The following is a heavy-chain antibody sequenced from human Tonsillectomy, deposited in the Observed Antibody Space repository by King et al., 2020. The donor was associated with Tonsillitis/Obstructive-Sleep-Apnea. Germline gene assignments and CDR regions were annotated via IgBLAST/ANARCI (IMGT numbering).Heavy chain of an antibody. CDR3: SKDPPRGGVPGGRAFEI. V-gene: IGHV3-23*04. CDR1: GFTFSGYA. CDR2: ISGNGDTT. D-gene: IGHD3-16*01. Sequence: VQLVESGGGLVQPGGSLRLSCAASGFTFSGYAMTWVRQAPGKGLEWVSSISGNGDTTFYADSVKGRFTISRDNSKNTLYLQMNSLRAEDTAVYYCSKDPPRGGVPGGRAFEIWGQGTMVTVSS. J-gene: IGHJ3*02.